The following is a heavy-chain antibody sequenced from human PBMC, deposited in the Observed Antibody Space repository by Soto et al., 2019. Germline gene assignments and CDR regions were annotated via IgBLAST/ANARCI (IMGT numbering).Heavy chain of an antibody. J-gene: IGHJ6*02. CDR2: INHSGST. Sequence: QVQLQQWGAGLLKPSETLSLTCAVYGGSFSGYYWSWIRQPPGKGLEWIGEINHSGSTNYNPSLKSRVTISVDTSKNQFTLKLSSVTAADTAVYYCARVGSGYYDSSGYSYCYYYGMDVWGQGTTVTVSS. CDR1: GGSFSGYY. CDR3: ARVGSGYYDSSGYSYCYYYGMDV. V-gene: IGHV4-34*01. D-gene: IGHD3-22*01.